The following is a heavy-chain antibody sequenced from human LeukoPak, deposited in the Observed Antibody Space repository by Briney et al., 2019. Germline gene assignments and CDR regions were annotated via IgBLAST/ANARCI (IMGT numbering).Heavy chain of an antibody. D-gene: IGHD6-13*01. CDR3: AKDRGSSWSPTFDY. CDR2: ISGDCGST. Sequence: PGGSLRLSCAASGFTFDDYAMHWVRHAPGRGLEWVSLISGDCGSTYYADSVKGRFTISRDNSKNSLYLQMNSLRTEDTPLYYCAKDRGSSWSPTFDYWGQGTLVTVSS. V-gene: IGHV3-43*02. J-gene: IGHJ4*02. CDR1: GFTFDDYA.